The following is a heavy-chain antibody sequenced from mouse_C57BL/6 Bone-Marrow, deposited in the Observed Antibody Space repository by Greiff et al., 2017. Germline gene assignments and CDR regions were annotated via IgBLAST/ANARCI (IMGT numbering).Heavy chain of an antibody. CDR1: GFSLTSYG. CDR2: IWSGGST. CDR3: ANYDYVVSFAY. V-gene: IGHV2-2*01. Sequence: QVQLKESGPGLVQPSQSLSITCTVSGFSLTSYGVHWVRQSPGKGLEWLGVIWSGGSTDSNAAFISRLSISKDNSKSQVFVKMNSLQADDTAIYYCANYDYVVSFAYWGQGTLVTVSA. D-gene: IGHD2-4*01. J-gene: IGHJ3*01.